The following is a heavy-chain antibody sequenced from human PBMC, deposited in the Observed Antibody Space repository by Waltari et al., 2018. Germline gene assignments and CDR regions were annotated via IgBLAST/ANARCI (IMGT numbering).Heavy chain of an antibody. CDR2: ISSRSSTI. D-gene: IGHD1-26*01. V-gene: IGHV3-48*01. Sequence: VQLVESGGGLVQPGGSLRLSCAASGFTFSSYSMNWVRQAPGKGLEWVSYISSRSSTIYYADAVKGRFTISRDNAKNSLYLQMNSLRAEDTAVYYCARRYYAPRDAFDIWGQGTMVTVSS. CDR3: ARRYYAPRDAFDI. J-gene: IGHJ3*02. CDR1: GFTFSSYS.